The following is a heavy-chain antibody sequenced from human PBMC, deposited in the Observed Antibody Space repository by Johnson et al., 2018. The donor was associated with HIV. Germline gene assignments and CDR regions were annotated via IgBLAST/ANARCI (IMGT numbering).Heavy chain of an antibody. Sequence: QVQLVESGGGVVQPGRSLRLSCAASGFTFSSYAIHWVRQAPGTGLDWMAAISYAGSSPYYADSETGRLTISRDNSKNTLYLQMNSRRTEDTAVYYCARAYPLGVTLFSAFDIWGQGTMVTVSS. J-gene: IGHJ3*02. V-gene: IGHV3-30*04. D-gene: IGHD1-26*01. CDR3: ARAYPLGVTLFSAFDI. CDR2: ISYAGSSP. CDR1: GFTFSSYA.